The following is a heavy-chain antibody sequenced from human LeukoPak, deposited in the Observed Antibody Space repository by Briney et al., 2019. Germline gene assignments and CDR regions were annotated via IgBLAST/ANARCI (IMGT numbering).Heavy chain of an antibody. D-gene: IGHD1-14*01. J-gene: IGHJ4*02. V-gene: IGHV3-7*01. CDR3: ARIRPGNHFDY. Sequence: PGGSLRLSCTASGFTLSIYWMSWVRQAPGKGREWAASIKEDGSEEHYVDSVKGRFTISRDNARNSVHVQMNSLRAEDTAVYFCARIRPGNHFDYWGQGALVTVSS. CDR2: IKEDGSEE. CDR1: GFTLSIYW.